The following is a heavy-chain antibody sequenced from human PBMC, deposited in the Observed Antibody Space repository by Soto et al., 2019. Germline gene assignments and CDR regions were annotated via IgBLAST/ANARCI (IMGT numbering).Heavy chain of an antibody. CDR3: ARETNWGPDY. D-gene: IGHD7-27*01. CDR2: INSDGSSI. CDR1: GFSFSSYW. J-gene: IGHJ4*02. V-gene: IGHV3-74*01. Sequence: PGGSLRLSCAASGFSFSSYWMHWVRQGPGNGLVWVSRINSDGSSISHADSVKGRFTISRDNAKNTLYLQMNSLRAEDTAVYYCARETNWGPDYWGQGTLVTVS.